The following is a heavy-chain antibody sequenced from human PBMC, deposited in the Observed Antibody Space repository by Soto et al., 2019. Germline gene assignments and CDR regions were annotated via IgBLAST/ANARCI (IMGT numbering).Heavy chain of an antibody. CDR2: IWYDGSNK. D-gene: IGHD2-15*01. Sequence: QVQLVESGGGVVQPGRSLRLSCAASGFTFSSYGMHWVRQAPGKGLEWVAVIWYDGSNKYYADSVKGRFTISRDNSKNTLYLQMNSRRAEDTAVYYCARELGVADYYYYGMDVWGQGTTVTVSS. CDR3: ARELGVADYYYYGMDV. CDR1: GFTFSSYG. J-gene: IGHJ6*02. V-gene: IGHV3-33*01.